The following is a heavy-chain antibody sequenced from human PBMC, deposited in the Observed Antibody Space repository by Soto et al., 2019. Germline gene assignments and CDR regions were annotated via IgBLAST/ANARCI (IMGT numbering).Heavy chain of an antibody. Sequence: QVQLVQSGAEVKKPGASVKVSCKASGYTFTSYAISWVRQAPGQGLEGMGWISAYNGNTNYAQKLQGRVTMTTDTSTSTAYMELRSLRSDDTAVYYCERSAVFGVVITSWFDPWGQGTLVTVSS. V-gene: IGHV1-18*01. D-gene: IGHD3-3*01. CDR1: GYTFTSYA. J-gene: IGHJ5*02. CDR3: ERSAVFGVVITSWFDP. CDR2: ISAYNGNT.